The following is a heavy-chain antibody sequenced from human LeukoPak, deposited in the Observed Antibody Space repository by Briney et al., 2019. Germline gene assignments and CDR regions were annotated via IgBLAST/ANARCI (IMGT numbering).Heavy chain of an antibody. CDR3: ARETGGGYHDNWFDP. Sequence: ASVKVSCKASGGTFISYAISWVRQAPGQGLEWMGGIIPIFGTPNYAQKFQGRVTITTDESTSTAYMELSSLRSEDTAVYYCARETGGGYHDNWFDPWGQGTLVTVSS. CDR2: IIPIFGTP. D-gene: IGHD5-12*01. J-gene: IGHJ5*02. V-gene: IGHV1-69*05. CDR1: GGTFISYA.